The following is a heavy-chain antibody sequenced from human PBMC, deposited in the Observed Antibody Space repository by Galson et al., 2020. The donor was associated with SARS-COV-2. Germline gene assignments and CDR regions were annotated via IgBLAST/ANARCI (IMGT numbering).Heavy chain of an antibody. CDR3: AKAGRGATWPFDY. CDR1: GFSFSSYA. CDR2: ISDHGGIT. J-gene: IGHJ4*02. Sequence: GSLKISCAASGFSFSSYAMTWVRQAPGKGLEWVSGISDHGGITYYADSVTGRFTISRDNSKNRLYVQMNSLRAEDTAVYYCAKAGRGATWPFDYWGRGTLVTVSS. V-gene: IGHV3-23*01. D-gene: IGHD3-10*01.